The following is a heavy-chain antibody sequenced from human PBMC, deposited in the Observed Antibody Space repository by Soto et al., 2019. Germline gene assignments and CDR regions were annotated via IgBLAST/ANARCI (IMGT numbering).Heavy chain of an antibody. Sequence: QVQLVQSGAEVKKPGASVKVSCKASGYTFTSYDINWVRQATGQGLEWMGWMNPNSGNTGYAQKFQGRVTMTRNTSIITAYMELSSLRSEDTAVYYCARGGAGIQYYYYYGMDVWGQGTTVTVSS. D-gene: IGHD5-18*01. V-gene: IGHV1-8*01. CDR2: MNPNSGNT. CDR3: ARGGAGIQYYYYYGMDV. CDR1: GYTFTSYD. J-gene: IGHJ6*02.